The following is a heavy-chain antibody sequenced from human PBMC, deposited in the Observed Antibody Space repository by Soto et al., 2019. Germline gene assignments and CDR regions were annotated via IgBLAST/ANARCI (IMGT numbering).Heavy chain of an antibody. D-gene: IGHD3-22*01. CDR2: IIPIFGTA. CDR1: GVTFSSYA. Sequence: SVKVSWKASGVTFSSYAISWVRQAPGQGLEWMGGIIPIFGTANYAQKFQGRVTITADQSTSTAYMELSRLRSEDTAVYYCERTRLYYDSSGYYYAFGYWGQGTLVTAPQ. CDR3: ERTRLYYDSSGYYYAFGY. V-gene: IGHV1-69*13. J-gene: IGHJ4*02.